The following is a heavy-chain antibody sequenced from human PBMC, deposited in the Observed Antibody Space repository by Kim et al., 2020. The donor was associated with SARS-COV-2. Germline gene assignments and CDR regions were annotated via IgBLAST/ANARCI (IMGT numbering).Heavy chain of an antibody. CDR3: AKDILAVPGLFDN. D-gene: IGHD3-3*01. Sequence: GGSLRLSCVASGFIFDDKAMHWVRQAPGKGLEWVSSISWNSDNIDYADSVKGRFTVSRDNAKNSLYLHMNNLRPEDTAFYYCAKDILAVPGLFDNWGQGTLVTVSS. V-gene: IGHV3-9*01. CDR2: ISWNSDNI. J-gene: IGHJ4*02. CDR1: GFIFDDKA.